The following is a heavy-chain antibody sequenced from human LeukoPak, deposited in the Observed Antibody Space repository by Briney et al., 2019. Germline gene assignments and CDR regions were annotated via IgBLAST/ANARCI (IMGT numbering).Heavy chain of an antibody. CDR3: ARDDYDFWSGQYYFDY. Sequence: SGTLSLTCAVSGGSISSSNWWSWVRQPPGKGLEWIGEIYHSGSTNYNPSLKSRVTISVDKSKNQFSLKLSSVTAADTAVYYCARDDYDFWSGQYYFDYWGQGTLVTVSS. V-gene: IGHV4-4*02. CDR1: GGSISSSNW. J-gene: IGHJ4*02. CDR2: IYHSGST. D-gene: IGHD3-3*01.